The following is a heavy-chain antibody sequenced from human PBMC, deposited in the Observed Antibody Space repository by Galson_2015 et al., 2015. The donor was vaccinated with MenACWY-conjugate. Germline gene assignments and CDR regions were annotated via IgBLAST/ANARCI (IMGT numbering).Heavy chain of an antibody. D-gene: IGHD5-12*01. CDR2: INVGNGHT. Sequence: SVKVSCKASGYSFITYAIHWVRQAPGQRLEWMGWINVGNGHTKYSQNLQGRVTFTRDTSAVTAYIEVHNLTSDDTAVKYCTRGRGFYIGYWGPGTLVILFS. CDR3: TRGRGFYIGY. J-gene: IGHJ4*02. V-gene: IGHV1-3*01. CDR1: GYSFITYA.